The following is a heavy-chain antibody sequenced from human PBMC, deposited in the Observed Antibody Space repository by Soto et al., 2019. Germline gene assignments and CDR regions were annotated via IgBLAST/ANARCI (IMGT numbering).Heavy chain of an antibody. V-gene: IGHV3-30-3*01. CDR2: ISYDGSNK. CDR1: GFTFSSYA. J-gene: IGHJ4*02. D-gene: IGHD2-15*01. Sequence: QVQLVESGGGVVQPGRSLRLSCAASGFTFSSYAMHWVRQAPGKGLEWVAVISYDGSNKYYADSVKGRFTISRDNSKNTLYLQRNSLRAEDTAVYYCARERGDIVVVVAATGAIDYWGQGTLVTVSS. CDR3: ARERGDIVVVVAATGAIDY.